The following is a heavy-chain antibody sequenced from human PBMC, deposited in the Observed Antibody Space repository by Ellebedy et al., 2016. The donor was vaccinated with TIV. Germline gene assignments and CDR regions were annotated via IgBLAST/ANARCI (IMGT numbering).Heavy chain of an antibody. V-gene: IGHV3-33*01. D-gene: IGHD3-3*01. CDR2: IWYDGSNK. Sequence: GGSLRLSXVVYGFDFTTYGMHWVRQAPGRGLEWVAVIWYDGSNKYYADSVKGRFTISRDNSKNTVYLQMNSLRVEDTAFYYCAREFLGLVTNLGVDHWGQGTLVTVS. CDR1: GFDFTTYG. J-gene: IGHJ5*02. CDR3: AREFLGLVTNLGVDH.